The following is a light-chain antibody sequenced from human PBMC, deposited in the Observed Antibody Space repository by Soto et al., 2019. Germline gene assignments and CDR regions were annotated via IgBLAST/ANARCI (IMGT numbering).Light chain of an antibody. CDR1: SSDIGHYDY. Sequence: QSVLTQPASVSGSPGQSITISCTGTSSDIGHYDYVSWYQQHPGKAPKLMIYLVTFRPSGVSNRYSGSKSGNSASLTISGLQADDEADYYCCSLTTSHTYVFGSGTKLTVL. J-gene: IGLJ1*01. V-gene: IGLV2-14*03. CDR3: CSLTTSHTYV. CDR2: LVT.